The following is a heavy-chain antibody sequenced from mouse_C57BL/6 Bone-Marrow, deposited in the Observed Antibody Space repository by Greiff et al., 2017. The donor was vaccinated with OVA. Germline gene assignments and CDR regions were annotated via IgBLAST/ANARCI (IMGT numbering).Heavy chain of an antibody. CDR2: LSNGGGST. J-gene: IGHJ1*03. Sequence: EVQLQESGGGLVQPGGSLKLSCAASGFTFSDYYMYWVRQTPEQRLEWVAYLSNGGGSTYYPDTVKGRFTISRDNAKNTLYLQMRRLKSEDTAMYYCARQVGSCYWYVEVWGTGTTGTVSA. D-gene: IGHD1-1*01. CDR3: ARQVGSCYWYVEV. V-gene: IGHV5-12*01. CDR1: GFTFSDYY.